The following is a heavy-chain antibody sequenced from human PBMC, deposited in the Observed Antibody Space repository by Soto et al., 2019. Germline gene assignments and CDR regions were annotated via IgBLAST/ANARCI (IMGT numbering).Heavy chain of an antibody. CDR1: GFIFSNFA. CDR2: ISSDEKIK. Sequence: GGSLRLSCVASGFIFSNFAIHWVRQAPGKGLEWVAVISSDEKIKQYADSVRGRFAISRDNSKNTLYLQMTSLRAEDTAIYYCARGLRSVLDYWGQGTLVTVSS. CDR3: ARGLRSVLDY. J-gene: IGHJ4*02. D-gene: IGHD6-6*01. V-gene: IGHV3-33*01.